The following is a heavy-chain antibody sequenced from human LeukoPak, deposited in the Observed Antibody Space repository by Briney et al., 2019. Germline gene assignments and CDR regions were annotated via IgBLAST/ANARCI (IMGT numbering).Heavy chain of an antibody. CDR2: ISSSSSYI. D-gene: IGHD4-17*01. J-gene: IGHJ4*02. V-gene: IGHV3-21*01. CDR1: GFTFCSYS. Sequence: GGSLRLSCAASGFTFCSYSMNWVPHAPGEGLEWVSSISSSSSYIYYADSVKGRFTIFRDNAKNSLYLQMNSLRAEDTAVYYCARVGYGDYYFDYWGQGTLVTVSS. CDR3: ARVGYGDYYFDY.